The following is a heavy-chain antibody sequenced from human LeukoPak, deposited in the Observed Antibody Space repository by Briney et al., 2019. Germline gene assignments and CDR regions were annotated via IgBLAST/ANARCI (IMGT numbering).Heavy chain of an antibody. J-gene: IGHJ6*04. CDR3: VKAYCRSTSCYYYYYGMDV. CDR1: GFTFGNYA. V-gene: IGHV3-64D*06. D-gene: IGHD2-2*01. CDR2: ITSDGGST. Sequence: PGGSLRLSCSVSGFTFGNYAMHWVRQAPGKGLEYVSAITSDGGSTYYADSVKGRFTISRDNSKNTLYLQMSSLRGEDTAVYYCVKAYCRSTSCYYYYYGMDVWGKGTTVTVSS.